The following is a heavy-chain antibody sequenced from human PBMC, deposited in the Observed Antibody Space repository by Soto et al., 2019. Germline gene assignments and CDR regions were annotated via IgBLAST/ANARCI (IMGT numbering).Heavy chain of an antibody. CDR1: GDSVSSDITS. V-gene: IGHV6-1*01. D-gene: IGHD3-10*01. CDR3: ARGNALDV. Sequence: QTLSLTSAISGDSVSSDITSCNLIRQSPSRGLEWLGRTYYRSKWFHDYAASVKSRITINPDTSKNQFSLELNSMTPEDTAVYYCARGNALDVWGQGTVVTVSS. CDR2: TYYRSKWFH. J-gene: IGHJ3*01.